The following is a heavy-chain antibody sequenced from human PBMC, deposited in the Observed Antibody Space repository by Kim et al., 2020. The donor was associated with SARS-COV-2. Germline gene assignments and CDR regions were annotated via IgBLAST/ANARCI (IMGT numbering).Heavy chain of an antibody. J-gene: IGHJ4*01. CDR3: AKTLFDY. CDR2: ISADGAST. Sequence: GGSLRLSCAASGFSFRAYSMSWVRQTPGKGLEWLSSISADGASTYYADSVKGRFTISRDNSGNTLYLQIFSLRAEDTALYYCAKTLFDYWGHGSLVTVSS. CDR1: GFSFRAYS. V-gene: IGHV3-23*01.